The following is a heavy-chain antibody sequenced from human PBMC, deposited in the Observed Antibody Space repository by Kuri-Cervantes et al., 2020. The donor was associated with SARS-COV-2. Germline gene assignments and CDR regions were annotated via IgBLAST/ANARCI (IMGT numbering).Heavy chain of an antibody. CDR3: ARHIAAAGQYYYYYYYMDV. Sequence: SETLSLTCTVSGGSISSSSYYWGWIRQPPGKGLEWIGYVYYDGRTNYNPSLKSRVAISMDTSENQFSLKLSSVTAADTAVYYCARHIAAAGQYYYYYYYMDVWGKGTTVTVSS. D-gene: IGHD6-13*01. J-gene: IGHJ6*03. V-gene: IGHV4-61*05. CDR1: GGSISSSSYY. CDR2: VYYDGRT.